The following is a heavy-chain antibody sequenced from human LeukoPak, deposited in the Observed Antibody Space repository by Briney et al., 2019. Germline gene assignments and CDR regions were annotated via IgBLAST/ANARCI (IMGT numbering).Heavy chain of an antibody. CDR2: VDPEDGET. Sequence: ASVEISCKASGYTFTDYYMHWVQQAPGKGLEWMGRVDPEDGETIYAEKFQGRVTITADTSTDTAYMELSSLRSEDTAVYYCATPARDYSSPRKNWFDPWGQGTLVTVSS. CDR1: GYTFTDYY. J-gene: IGHJ5*02. CDR3: ATPARDYSSPRKNWFDP. D-gene: IGHD6-13*01. V-gene: IGHV1-69-2*01.